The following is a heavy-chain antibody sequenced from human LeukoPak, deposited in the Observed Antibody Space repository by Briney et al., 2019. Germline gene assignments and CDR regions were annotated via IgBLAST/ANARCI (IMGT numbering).Heavy chain of an antibody. CDR2: ILDVVVIT. CDR1: GFTFSGYG. CDR3: ARERAAFRSRGMDV. J-gene: IGHJ6*04. D-gene: IGHD3-10*01. Sequence: PGGALRVSCEASGFTFSGYGMRWVRQAPGKGLEWGSVILDVVVITYFADSVKGGFTNSRDNSKNTLCLQLNRLRVDDTAVYYCARERAAFRSRGMDVWGKGTTVTVSS. V-gene: IGHV3-30*03.